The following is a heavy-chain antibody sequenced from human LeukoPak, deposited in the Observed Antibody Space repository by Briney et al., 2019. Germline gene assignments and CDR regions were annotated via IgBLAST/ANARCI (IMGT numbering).Heavy chain of an antibody. CDR2: IFHTGIT. CDR1: GHSVSSGYF. D-gene: IGHD7-27*01. Sequence: SETLSLTXAVSGHSVSSGYFWGWIRQPPGKGLDWIGDIFHTGITYYHPSLKSRVSISIDTSRNQFSLRLTSVSAADTAVYYCARRATAGDDAFDIWGQGTMVTVS. V-gene: IGHV4-38-2*01. CDR3: ARRATAGDDAFDI. J-gene: IGHJ3*02.